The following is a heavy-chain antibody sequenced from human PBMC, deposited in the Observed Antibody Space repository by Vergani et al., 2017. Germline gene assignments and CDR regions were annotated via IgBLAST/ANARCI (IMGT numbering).Heavy chain of an antibody. V-gene: IGHV4-39*01. J-gene: IGHJ6*02. Sequence: QVQLQESGPGLVKPSETLSLTCTVSGGSISSSSYHWGWIRQPPGKGLEWIGSIHYSGSTYYNPSLKSRVTISVDTSKNQFSLKLSSVAAADTAVYYCARYGDYDGMDVWGQGTTVTVSS. CDR3: ARYGDYDGMDV. CDR1: GGSISSSSYH. D-gene: IGHD4-17*01. CDR2: IHYSGST.